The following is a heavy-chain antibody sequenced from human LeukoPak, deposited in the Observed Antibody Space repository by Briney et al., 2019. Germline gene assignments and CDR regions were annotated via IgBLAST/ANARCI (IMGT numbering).Heavy chain of an antibody. D-gene: IGHD6-19*01. V-gene: IGHV3-30*04. J-gene: IGHJ4*02. CDR1: GFSFSNYA. CDR3: AKDLFPREWLVQPLFDY. Sequence: GGSLRLSCAASGFSFSNYAMHWVRQAPGKGLEWVAVISYDGTDTSYADSVKGRFTTSRDNSKNTLSLQMNSLRAEDTAVYYCAKDLFPREWLVQPLFDYWGQGTLVTVSS. CDR2: ISYDGTDT.